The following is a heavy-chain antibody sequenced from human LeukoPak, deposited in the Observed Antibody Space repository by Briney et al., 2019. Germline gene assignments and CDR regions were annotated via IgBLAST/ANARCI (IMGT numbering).Heavy chain of an antibody. CDR2: LYSGGST. Sequence: PGGSLRLSCAASGFTVSRNYMSWVRQAPGKGLEWVSVLYSGGSTYYADSVKGRFTISRDNSKNTLYLQMDSLRAEDTAVYYCARDVYYGSGSSYAEYYMDVWGKGTTVTISS. CDR3: ARDVYYGSGSSYAEYYMDV. D-gene: IGHD3-10*01. CDR1: GFTVSRNY. J-gene: IGHJ6*03. V-gene: IGHV3-53*01.